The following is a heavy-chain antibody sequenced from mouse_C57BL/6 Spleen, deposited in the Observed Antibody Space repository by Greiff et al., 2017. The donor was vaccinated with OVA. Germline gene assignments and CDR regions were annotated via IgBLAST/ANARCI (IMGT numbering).Heavy chain of an antibody. V-gene: IGHV1-80*01. Sequence: QVQLQQPGTELVKPGASVKLSCKASGYAFSSYWMNWVKQRPGKGLEWIGQIYPGDGDTNYNGKFKGKATLTADKSSSTAYMQLSSLTSEDSAVYFCAFFYGSSPHWYFDVWGTGTTVTVSS. D-gene: IGHD1-1*01. CDR3: AFFYGSSPHWYFDV. J-gene: IGHJ1*03. CDR2: IYPGDGDT. CDR1: GYAFSSYW.